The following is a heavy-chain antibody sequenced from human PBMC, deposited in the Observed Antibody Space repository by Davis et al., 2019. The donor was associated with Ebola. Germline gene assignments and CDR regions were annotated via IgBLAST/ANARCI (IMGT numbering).Heavy chain of an antibody. V-gene: IGHV3-23*01. CDR2: ISGSGGST. J-gene: IGHJ6*02. CDR1: GFTFCSYA. D-gene: IGHD3-3*01. CDR3: AKAPRGLEWLLDYYYGMDV. Sequence: GESLRLSCAASGFTFCSYAMSWVRQAPGKELEWVSAISGSGGSTYYADSVKGRFTISRDNSKNTLYLQMNSLRAEDTAVYYCAKAPRGLEWLLDYYYGMDVWGQGTTVTVSS.